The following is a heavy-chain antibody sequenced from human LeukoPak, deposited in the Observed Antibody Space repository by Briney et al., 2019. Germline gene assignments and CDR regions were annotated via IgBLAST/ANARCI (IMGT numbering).Heavy chain of an antibody. CDR2: IHTSGST. J-gene: IGHJ4*02. CDR1: GVSISSGSYY. D-gene: IGHD3-22*01. V-gene: IGHV4-61*02. CDR3: ARGTLIVVAERGPYYFDS. Sequence: ASETLSLTCTVSGVSISSGSYYWGWIRQPAGKGLEWIGRIHTSGSTNYNSSLKSRVPISVDTSKTQFSLKLSSVTAADTAVYSCARGTLIVVAERGPYYFDSWGQGTLVTVSP.